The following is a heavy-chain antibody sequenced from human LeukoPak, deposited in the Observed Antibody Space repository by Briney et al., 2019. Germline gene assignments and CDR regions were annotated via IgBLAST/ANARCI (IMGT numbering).Heavy chain of an antibody. D-gene: IGHD7-27*01. J-gene: IGHJ6*03. CDR3: ARGATGVNYYYYMDV. V-gene: IGHV1-2*02. Sequence: ASVKVSCKASGYTFTGYYMHWVRQAPGQGLEWMGWFNPNSGGTNYAQKFQGRVTLTRDTSISTAYMELSRRRSDDTAVYYCARGATGVNYYYYMDVWGKGTTVTVSS. CDR2: FNPNSGGT. CDR1: GYTFTGYY.